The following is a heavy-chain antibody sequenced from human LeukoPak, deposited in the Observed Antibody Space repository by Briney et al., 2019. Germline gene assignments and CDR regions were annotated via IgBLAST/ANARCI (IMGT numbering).Heavy chain of an antibody. CDR1: GFTFSSYA. Sequence: AGGSLRLSCAASGFTFSSYAMHWVRQAPGKGLEWVAIISYDGGNKYYAHSVKGRFTISRDNSKNTLSLQFNSLRREDTGVYYCARALPKAFAVLPAAVDCWGQGTLVTVSS. J-gene: IGHJ4*02. V-gene: IGHV3-30*04. CDR2: ISYDGGNK. D-gene: IGHD2-2*01. CDR3: ARALPKAFAVLPAAVDC.